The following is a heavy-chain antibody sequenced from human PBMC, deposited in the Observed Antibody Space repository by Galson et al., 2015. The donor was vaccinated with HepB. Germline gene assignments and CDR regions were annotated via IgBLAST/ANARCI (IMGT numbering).Heavy chain of an antibody. Sequence: SVKVSCKASGYTFTSYGISWVRQAPGQGLEWMGWISAYNGNTNYAQKLQGRVTMTTDTSTSTAYMELRSLRSDDTAMYYCARPFCSGGSCYRGGRYYFDYWGQGTLVTVSS. V-gene: IGHV1-18*01. J-gene: IGHJ4*02. CDR3: ARPFCSGGSCYRGGRYYFDY. CDR1: GYTFTSYG. D-gene: IGHD2-15*01. CDR2: ISAYNGNT.